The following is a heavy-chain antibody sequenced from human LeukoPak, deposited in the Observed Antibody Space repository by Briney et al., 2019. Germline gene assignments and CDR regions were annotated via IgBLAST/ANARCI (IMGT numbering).Heavy chain of an antibody. V-gene: IGHV3-23*01. CDR3: TKRVKYGGTWDHFAD. J-gene: IGHJ4*02. D-gene: IGHD1-26*01. CDR1: GFTFDNYR. CDR2: VNADGGNT. Sequence: GGSLRLSCAASGFTFDNYRMSWVRQAPGKGLEWVSTVNADGGNTYYADSVKGRFTISRDNSKRTLILQMTSLGVEDTALHYCTKRVKYGGTWDHFADWGQGTLVTVSS.